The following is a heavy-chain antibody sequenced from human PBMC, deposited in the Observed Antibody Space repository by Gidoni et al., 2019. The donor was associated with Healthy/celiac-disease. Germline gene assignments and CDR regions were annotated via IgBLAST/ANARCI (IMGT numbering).Heavy chain of an antibody. J-gene: IGHJ5*02. V-gene: IGHV4-59*01. CDR2: IYYSGST. CDR1: GGSISRYY. Sequence: QVQLQESGPGLVKPSETLSPPCPVSGGSISRYYWSWIRQPPGKGLEWIGYIYYSGSTNYNPSLKSRVTISVDTSKNQFSLKLSSVTAADTAVYYCARVRGVAAADRYNWFDPWGQGTLVTVSS. CDR3: ARVRGVAAADRYNWFDP. D-gene: IGHD6-13*01.